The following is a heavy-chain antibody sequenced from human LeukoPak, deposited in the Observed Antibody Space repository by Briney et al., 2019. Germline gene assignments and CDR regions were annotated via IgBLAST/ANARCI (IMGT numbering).Heavy chain of an antibody. CDR2: IKSKTDGGTT. Sequence: GGSLRLSCAASGFTFSNAWMSWVRQAPGKGLEWVGRIKSKTDGGTTDYAAPVKGRFTISRDDSKNTLYLQMNSLKTEDTAVYYCTARRVDTAMDFDYWGQGTLVTVSS. J-gene: IGHJ4*02. D-gene: IGHD5-18*01. CDR1: GFTFSNAW. CDR3: TARRVDTAMDFDY. V-gene: IGHV3-15*01.